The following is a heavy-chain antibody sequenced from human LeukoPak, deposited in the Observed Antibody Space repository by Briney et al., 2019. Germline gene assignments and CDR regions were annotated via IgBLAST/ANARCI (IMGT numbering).Heavy chain of an antibody. CDR2: IYTSGST. J-gene: IGHJ6*03. Sequence: PSETLSLTCTVSGGSISSYYWSWIRQPAGKGLEWIGRIYTSGSTNYNPSLKSRVTMSRDTSRNQLSLKLSSVTAADTAVYYCARERLGYCSTTSCYYMDVWGKGTTVTVSS. CDR1: GGSISSYY. V-gene: IGHV4-4*07. D-gene: IGHD2-2*01. CDR3: ARERLGYCSTTSCYYMDV.